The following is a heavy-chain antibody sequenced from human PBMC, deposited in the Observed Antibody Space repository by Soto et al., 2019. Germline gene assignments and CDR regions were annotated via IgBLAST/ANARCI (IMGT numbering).Heavy chain of an antibody. J-gene: IGHJ4*02. Sequence: QVQLQQWGAGLLKPSETLSLTCAVYGGSFSGYYWSWIRQPPGKGLEWMGEINHSGSTNYNPSLKSRVTISVDTSKNQFPLKLSSVTTADTAVYYCARGRGRYYDYVWGSYRYGSYFDYWGQGTLVTVSS. CDR1: GGSFSGYY. V-gene: IGHV4-34*01. CDR2: INHSGST. D-gene: IGHD3-16*02. CDR3: ARGRGRYYDYVWGSYRYGSYFDY.